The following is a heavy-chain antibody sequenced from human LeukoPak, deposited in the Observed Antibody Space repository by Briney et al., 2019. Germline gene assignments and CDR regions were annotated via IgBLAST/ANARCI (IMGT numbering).Heavy chain of an antibody. D-gene: IGHD2-15*01. CDR1: GFTFSSYS. V-gene: IGHV3-21*01. CDR2: ISSSSSYI. CDR3: ARDGGSDAFDI. J-gene: IGHJ3*02. Sequence: GGSLRLSCAASGFTFSSYSMNWVRQAPGKGLEWVSSISSSSSYISYADSVKGRFTISRDNAKNSLYLQMNSLRPVDTAVYYCARDGGSDAFDIWGQGTMVTVSS.